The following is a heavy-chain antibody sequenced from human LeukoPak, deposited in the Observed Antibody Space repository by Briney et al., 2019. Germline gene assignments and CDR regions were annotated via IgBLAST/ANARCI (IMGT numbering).Heavy chain of an antibody. CDR3: ARGGIAAAALLDY. J-gene: IGHJ4*02. Sequence: PSETLSLTCTVSGGSISSSSYYWGWIRQPPGKGLEWIGSIYYSGSTYYNPSLKSRVTISVDTSKNQFSLKLSSVTAADTAVYYCARGGIAAAALLDYWGQGTLVTVSS. CDR2: IYYSGST. CDR1: GGSISSSSYY. D-gene: IGHD6-13*01. V-gene: IGHV4-39*07.